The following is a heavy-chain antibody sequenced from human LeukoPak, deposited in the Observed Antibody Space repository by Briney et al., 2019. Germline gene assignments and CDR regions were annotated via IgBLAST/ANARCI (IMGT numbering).Heavy chain of an antibody. V-gene: IGHV1-24*01. J-gene: IGHJ3*02. CDR2: FDPEDGET. CDR3: ATGPIFGVVTDAFDI. Sequence: ASVKASCKVSGYTLTELSMHWVRQAPGKGLEWMGGFDPEDGETIYAQKFQGRVTMTEDTSTDTAYMELSSLRSEDTAVYYCATGPIFGVVTDAFDIWGQGTMVTVSS. CDR1: GYTLTELS. D-gene: IGHD3-3*01.